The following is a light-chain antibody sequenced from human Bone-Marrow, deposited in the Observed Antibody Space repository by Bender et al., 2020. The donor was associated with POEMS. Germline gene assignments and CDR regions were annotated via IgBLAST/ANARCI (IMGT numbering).Light chain of an antibody. J-gene: IGLJ2*01. Sequence: PPSVSVSPGQTASITCSGDDLGDKYVAWYQQKPGQSPVLVISQDTKRPSGIPERFSGSNSGNTATLTISGTQAMDEADYYCQAWDTYSVIFGGGTKLTVL. V-gene: IGLV3-1*01. CDR3: QAWDTYSVI. CDR1: DLGDKY. CDR2: QDT.